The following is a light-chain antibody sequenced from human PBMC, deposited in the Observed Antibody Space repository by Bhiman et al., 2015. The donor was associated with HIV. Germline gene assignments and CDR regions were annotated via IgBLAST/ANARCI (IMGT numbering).Light chain of an antibody. CDR1: NSDVGGYNY. CDR2: EVT. V-gene: IGLV2-8*01. J-gene: IGLJ1*01. CDR3: SSFTTSSTYV. Sequence: QSALTQPPSASGSPGQSVTISCTGTNSDVGGYNYVSWYQQYPGKAPKLIIYEVTKRPSGVPNRFSGSRSGNTASLTVSGLQPEDEADYYCSSFTTSSTYVFGTGTKVTVL.